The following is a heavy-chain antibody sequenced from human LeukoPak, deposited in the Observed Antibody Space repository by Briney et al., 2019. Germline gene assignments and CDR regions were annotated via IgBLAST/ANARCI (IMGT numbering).Heavy chain of an antibody. D-gene: IGHD3-10*01. CDR2: INHSGST. CDR3: ARGPKYYYGSGSYSKRYNWFDP. CDR1: GGSFSGYY. Sequence: KPSETLSLTFAVYGGSFSGYYWSWIRQPPGKGLEWIGEINHSGSTNYNPSLKSRVTISVDTSKNQFSLKLSSVTAADTAVYYCARGPKYYYGSGSYSKRYNWFDPWGQGTLVTVSS. J-gene: IGHJ5*02. V-gene: IGHV4-34*01.